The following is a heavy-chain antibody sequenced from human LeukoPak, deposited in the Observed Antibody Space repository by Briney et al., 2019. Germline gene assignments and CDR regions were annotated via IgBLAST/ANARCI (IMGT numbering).Heavy chain of an antibody. J-gene: IGHJ1*01. CDR3: ARGSDLKYFQY. CDR2: ISSGSSTI. V-gene: IGHV3-48*01. CDR1: GFTFSNYT. Sequence: GGSLRLSCAASGFTFSNYTIHWVRQAPGKGLEWISYISSGSSTIYYADSVKGRFTISRDNAKNSLYLQMNSLRAEDMAVYYCARGSDLKYFQYWGQGTLVTVSS.